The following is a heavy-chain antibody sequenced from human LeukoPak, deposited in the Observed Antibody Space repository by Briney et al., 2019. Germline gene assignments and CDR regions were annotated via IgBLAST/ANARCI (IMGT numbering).Heavy chain of an antibody. V-gene: IGHV3-21*01. CDR2: ISSSSNYI. Sequence: GGSLRLSCAASGFPFSSYSMYWVRQAPGKGLEWVSSISSSSNYIYYADSVKGRFTISRDNAKNSLYLEMNSLRAEDTAVYYCARDPGNSGWPWSWFDPWGQGTLVTVSS. CDR3: ARDPGNSGWPWSWFDP. J-gene: IGHJ5*02. D-gene: IGHD6-19*01. CDR1: GFPFSSYS.